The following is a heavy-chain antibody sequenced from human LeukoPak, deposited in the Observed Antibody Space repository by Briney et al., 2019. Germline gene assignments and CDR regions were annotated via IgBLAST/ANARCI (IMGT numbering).Heavy chain of an antibody. D-gene: IGHD3-22*01. CDR1: GFTFSSYG. J-gene: IGHJ4*02. Sequence: GGSLRLSCAASGFTFSSYGMHWVRQAPGKGLEWVAVIWYDGSNKHYADSVKGRFTISRDNSKNTLYLQMNSLRAEDTAVYYCARDKGYDSSGYYGYWGQGTLVTVSS. CDR3: ARDKGYDSSGYYGY. CDR2: IWYDGSNK. V-gene: IGHV3-33*01.